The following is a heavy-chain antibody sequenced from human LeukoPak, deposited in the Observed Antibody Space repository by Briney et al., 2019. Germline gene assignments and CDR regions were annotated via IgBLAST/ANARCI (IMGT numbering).Heavy chain of an antibody. V-gene: IGHV4-38-2*02. J-gene: IGHJ4*02. CDR1: GYSIRTDYY. CDR2: VHHSGRT. Sequence: SETLSLTCTVSGYSIRTDYYWGWIRQPPERGLEWIGSVHHSGRTYYNPSLKSRVTISVDTSKNQFSLKLSSVTAADTAVYYCAAYFSGYARFDYWGQGTLVTVSS. CDR3: AAYFSGYARFDY. D-gene: IGHD5-12*01.